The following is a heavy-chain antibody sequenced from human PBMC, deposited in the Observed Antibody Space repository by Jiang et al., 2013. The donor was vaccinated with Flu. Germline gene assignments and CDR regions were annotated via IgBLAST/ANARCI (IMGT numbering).Heavy chain of an antibody. CDR3: VKDTAPYSGSSSNAFDI. V-gene: IGHV3-9*01. Sequence: VQLVESGGGLEQPGRSLRLSCAASGFTFHDYAMHWVRQAPGKGLEWVSGISWNSGSIGYADSVKGRFTISRDNAKNSLYLQMNSLRADDTALYFCVKDTAPYSGSSSNAFDIWGQGTMVSVSS. J-gene: IGHJ3*02. D-gene: IGHD1-26*01. CDR2: ISWNSGSI. CDR1: GFTFHDYA.